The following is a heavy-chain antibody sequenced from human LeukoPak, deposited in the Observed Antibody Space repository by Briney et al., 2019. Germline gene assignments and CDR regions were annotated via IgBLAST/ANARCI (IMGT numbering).Heavy chain of an antibody. CDR2: ISSSSSYI. CDR3: ARDRSGGSSNWFDP. Sequence: GGSLRLSCAASGFTFSSYSMNWVRQAPGKGLEWVSSISSSSSYIYYADSVKGRFTISRDNAKNSLYLQMNSLRAEDTAVYYCARDRSGGSSNWFDPWGQGTLVTVSS. J-gene: IGHJ5*02. CDR1: GFTFSSYS. D-gene: IGHD1-26*01. V-gene: IGHV3-21*01.